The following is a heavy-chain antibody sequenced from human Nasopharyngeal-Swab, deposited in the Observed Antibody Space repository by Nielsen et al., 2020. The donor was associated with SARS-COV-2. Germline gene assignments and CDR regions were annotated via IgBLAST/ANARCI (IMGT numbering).Heavy chain of an antibody. D-gene: IGHD5-18*01. J-gene: IGHJ2*01. CDR2: ISWNSGSI. CDR1: GFTFDYYA. Sequence: SLKISCAASGFTFDYYAMHWVRQAPGKGLEWVSGISWNSGSIGYADSVKGRFTISRDNAKNSLYLQMNSLRAEDTALYYCAKMPYGDTAMVPHWYFDLWGRGTLVTVSS. CDR3: AKMPYGDTAMVPHWYFDL. V-gene: IGHV3-9*01.